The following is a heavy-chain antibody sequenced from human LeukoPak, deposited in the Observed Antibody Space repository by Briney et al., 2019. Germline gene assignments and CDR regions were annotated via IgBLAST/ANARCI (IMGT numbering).Heavy chain of an antibody. J-gene: IGHJ4*02. CDR3: ARGQRFFDY. V-gene: IGHV1-2*02. D-gene: IGHD1-1*01. Sequence: ASVTVSCKASGYTFSGYYMHWVRQAPGQGLQWMGWINPNSGGSKFEQKLQGRVTMTRDTSISTAYMELSSLRSDDTAVYYCARGQRFFDYWGQGTLVTVSS. CDR2: INPNSGGS. CDR1: GYTFSGYY.